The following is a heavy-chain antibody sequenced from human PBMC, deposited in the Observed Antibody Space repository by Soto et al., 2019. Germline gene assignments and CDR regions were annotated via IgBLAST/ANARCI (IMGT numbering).Heavy chain of an antibody. Sequence: QVQLVESGGGVVQPGRSLRLSCAASGFTFSSHAMHWVRQAPGKGLEWVAVISYDGSNKYYADSVKGRFTISRDNSKNTLYLQMNSLRAEDTAVYYCARNGGIGVVVAAPHRGGMDVWGQGTTVTVSS. CDR2: ISYDGSNK. V-gene: IGHV3-30-3*01. CDR1: GFTFSSHA. D-gene: IGHD2-15*01. CDR3: ARNGGIGVVVAAPHRGGMDV. J-gene: IGHJ6*02.